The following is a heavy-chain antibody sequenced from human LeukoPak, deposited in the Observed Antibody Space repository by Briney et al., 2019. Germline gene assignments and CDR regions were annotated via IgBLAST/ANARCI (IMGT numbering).Heavy chain of an antibody. J-gene: IGHJ6*03. V-gene: IGHV1-69*05. CDR2: IIPISGTA. CDR1: GGTFSSHA. D-gene: IGHD2-2*01. Sequence: SVKVSCKASGGTFSSHAIAWVRQAPGQGPEWMGGIIPISGTANYARKFQGRVTITTDESTSTAYMELSSLTSDDTAVYYCARGLQYQLLKALGYYYMDVWGEGTTVTVSS. CDR3: ARGLQYQLLKALGYYYMDV.